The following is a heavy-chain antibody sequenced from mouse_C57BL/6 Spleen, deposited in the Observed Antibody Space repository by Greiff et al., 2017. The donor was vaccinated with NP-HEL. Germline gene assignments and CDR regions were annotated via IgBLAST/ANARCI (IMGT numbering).Heavy chain of an antibody. CDR3: ARRAYYSNYDYFDY. CDR1: GYAFSSYW. D-gene: IGHD2-5*01. V-gene: IGHV1-80*01. CDR2: IYPGDGDT. J-gene: IGHJ2*01. Sequence: VQRVESGAELVKPGASVKISCKASGYAFSSYWMNWVKQRPGKGLEWIGQIYPGDGDTNYNGKFKGKATLTADKSSSTAYMQLSSLTSEDSAVYFCARRAYYSNYDYFDYWGQGTTLTVSS.